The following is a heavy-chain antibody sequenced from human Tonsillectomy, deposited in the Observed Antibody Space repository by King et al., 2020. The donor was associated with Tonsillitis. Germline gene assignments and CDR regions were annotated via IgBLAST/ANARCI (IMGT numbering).Heavy chain of an antibody. J-gene: IGHJ4*02. D-gene: IGHD3-10*01. CDR3: ARDGGLWFGERTFDY. V-gene: IGHV4-59*01. CDR2: IYYSGST. CDR1: GGSISSYY. Sequence: LQLQESGPGLVKPSETLSLTCTVSGGSISSYYWSWIRQPPGKGLEWIGYIYYSGSTNYNPSLKSRVTISVDTSKNQFSLKLSSVTAADTAVYYCARDGGLWFGERTFDYWGQGTLVTVSS.